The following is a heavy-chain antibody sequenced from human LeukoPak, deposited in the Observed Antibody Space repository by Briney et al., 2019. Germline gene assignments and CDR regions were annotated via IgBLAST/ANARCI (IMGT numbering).Heavy chain of an antibody. V-gene: IGHV4-4*09. CDR2: IYTSGST. CDR1: GGSISSYY. Sequence: SETLSLTCTVSGGSISSYYWSWIRQPPGKGLEWIGYIYTSGSTNYNPSLKSRVTISVDTSKNQFSLKLSHVTAAGPAVIYLGRFTRPSGSFDYWGQGTLSPSSQ. CDR3: GRFTRPSGSFDY. J-gene: IGHJ4*02. D-gene: IGHD3-10*01.